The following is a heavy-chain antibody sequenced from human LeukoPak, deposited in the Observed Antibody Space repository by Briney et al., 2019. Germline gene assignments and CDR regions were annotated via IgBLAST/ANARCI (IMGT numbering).Heavy chain of an antibody. CDR3: AREGPYGSGSYYKYRPATDY. Sequence: PSQTLSLTCTVSGGSISSGSYYWRWIRQPAGKGLEWIGRIYTSGSTNYNPSLKSPVTISVDTSKNQFSLKLSSVTAADTAVYYCAREGPYGSGSYYKYRPATDYWGQGTLVTASS. CDR1: GGSISSGSYY. D-gene: IGHD3-10*01. CDR2: IYTSGST. J-gene: IGHJ4*02. V-gene: IGHV4-61*02.